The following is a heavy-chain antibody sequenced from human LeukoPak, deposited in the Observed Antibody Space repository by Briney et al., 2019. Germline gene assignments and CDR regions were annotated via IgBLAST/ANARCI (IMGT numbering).Heavy chain of an antibody. CDR1: RFTFDDYA. Sequence: SGGSLRLSCAASRFTFDDYAMHWVRQAPGKGLEWVSGISWNSGSIGYADSVKGRFTISRDNAKNSLYLQMNSLRAEDTALYYCAKDMSSGPYYYGMDVWGQGTTVTVSS. J-gene: IGHJ6*02. CDR2: ISWNSGSI. D-gene: IGHD6-19*01. CDR3: AKDMSSGPYYYGMDV. V-gene: IGHV3-9*01.